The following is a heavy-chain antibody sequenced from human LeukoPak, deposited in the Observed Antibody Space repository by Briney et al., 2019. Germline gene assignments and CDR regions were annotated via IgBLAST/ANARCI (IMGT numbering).Heavy chain of an antibody. Sequence: SETLSLTCSVSGGSISSYYGSWLRQPAGKGLEWIGRIYTSGSTNYNPSLKCRVTMSVDTSKNQFSLKLSSVTAADTAVYYCAREVRGVDLDYWGQGTLVTVSS. CDR1: GGSISSYY. CDR2: IYTSGST. J-gene: IGHJ4*02. V-gene: IGHV4-4*07. CDR3: AREVRGVDLDY. D-gene: IGHD3-10*01.